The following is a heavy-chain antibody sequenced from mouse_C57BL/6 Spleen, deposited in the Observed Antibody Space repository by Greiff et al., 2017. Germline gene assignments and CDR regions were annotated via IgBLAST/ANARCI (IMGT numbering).Heavy chain of an antibody. D-gene: IGHD3-3*01. CDR1: GYTFTSYW. V-gene: IGHV1-50*01. CDR2: IDPSDSYT. Sequence: QVQLQQPGAELVKPGASVKLSCKASGYTFTSYWMQWVKQRPGQGLEWIGEIDPSDSYTNYNQKFKGKATLTVDTSSSTAYMQLSSLTSEDSAVYYCAREGGDEAYYFDDWGQGTTLTVSS. CDR3: AREGGDEAYYFDD. J-gene: IGHJ2*01.